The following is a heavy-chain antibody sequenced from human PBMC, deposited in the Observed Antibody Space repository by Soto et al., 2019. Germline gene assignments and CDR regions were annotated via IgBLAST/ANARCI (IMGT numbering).Heavy chain of an antibody. CDR3: ARGSLVATITLPFDY. J-gene: IGHJ4*02. CDR1: GYTFTSYY. CDR2: INPSGGST. Sequence: QVQLVQSWAEVKKPGASVKDSCKASGYTFTSYYMHWVRQAPGQGLEWMGIINPSGGSTSYAQKLQGRVTMTRDTSASTVYMELSSLRSEDTAVYYCARGSLVATITLPFDYWGQGTLVTVSS. D-gene: IGHD5-12*01. V-gene: IGHV1-46*03.